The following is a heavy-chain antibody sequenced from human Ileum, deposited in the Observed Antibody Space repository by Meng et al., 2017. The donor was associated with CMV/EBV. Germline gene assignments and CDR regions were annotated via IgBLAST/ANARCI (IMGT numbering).Heavy chain of an antibody. CDR1: GGSFSGYY. CDR2: INHSGST. CDR3: AGWKEGGTASTYYYGMDV. Sequence: SETLSLTCAVYGGSFSGYYWSWIRQPPGKGLEWIGEINHSGSTNYNPSLRSRVTISVDTSKNQFSLKHSSVTAADTAVYYCAGWKEGGTASTYYYGMDVWGQGTTVTVSS. D-gene: IGHD5-18*01. V-gene: IGHV4-34*01. J-gene: IGHJ6*02.